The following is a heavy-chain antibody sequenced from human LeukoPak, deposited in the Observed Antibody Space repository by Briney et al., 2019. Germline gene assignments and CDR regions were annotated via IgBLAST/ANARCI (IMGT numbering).Heavy chain of an antibody. Sequence: ASVKVSCKASGGTFSSYAISWVRQGPGQGLEWMGGIIPIFGTANYAQKFQGRVTITADESTSTAYMELSSLRSEDTAVYYCARVRGGIVATIFDYWGQGTLVTVSS. CDR3: ARVRGGIVATIFDY. J-gene: IGHJ4*02. D-gene: IGHD5-12*01. CDR1: GGTFSSYA. CDR2: IIPIFGTA. V-gene: IGHV1-69*13.